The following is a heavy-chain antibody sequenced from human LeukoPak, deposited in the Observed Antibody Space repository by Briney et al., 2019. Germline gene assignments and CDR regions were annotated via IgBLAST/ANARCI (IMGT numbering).Heavy chain of an antibody. D-gene: IGHD4-11*01. CDR3: ARDAQRGFDYSNSLQY. CDR1: GFTYSHYG. CDR2: IWSDGTEK. J-gene: IGHJ4*02. Sequence: PGGSLRLSCVASGFTYSHYGMHWARQAPGKGLEWVAVIWSDGTEKYYADAVKGRFTISRDDSRKTVYLQMNRLRGEDTAVYYCARDAQRGFDYSNSLQYWGQGTLVTVSS. V-gene: IGHV3-33*08.